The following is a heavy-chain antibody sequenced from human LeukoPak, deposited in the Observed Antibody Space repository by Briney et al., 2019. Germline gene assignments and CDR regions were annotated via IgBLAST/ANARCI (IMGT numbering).Heavy chain of an antibody. CDR2: TYYRSKWYN. J-gene: IGHJ6*03. CDR1: GDSVSSNSAA. Sequence: SQTLSLTCAISGDSVSSNSAAWNWVRQSPSRGLEWLGRTYYRSKWYNDYAVSVKSRITINPDTSKNQFSLQLNSVTPEDTAVYYCARGFPDCSSTSCYRGYYYYYMDVWGKGTTVTISS. CDR3: ARGFPDCSSTSCYRGYYYYYMDV. V-gene: IGHV6-1*01. D-gene: IGHD2-2*01.